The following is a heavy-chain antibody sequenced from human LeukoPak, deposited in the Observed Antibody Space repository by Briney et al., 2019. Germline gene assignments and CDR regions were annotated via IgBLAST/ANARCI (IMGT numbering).Heavy chain of an antibody. D-gene: IGHD7-27*01. CDR3: ARGVWAPFDS. J-gene: IGHJ4*02. CDR2: IKQDGSEK. V-gene: IGHV3-7*01. CDR1: GFSLSNYW. Sequence: GGSLRLSCASSGFSLSNYWMNWVREAPGKGLEWVANIKQDGSEKNYVDSVKGRFSISRDNAKNSLILQMNSLRDEDTAVYYCARGVWAPFDSWGQGTLVSVSS.